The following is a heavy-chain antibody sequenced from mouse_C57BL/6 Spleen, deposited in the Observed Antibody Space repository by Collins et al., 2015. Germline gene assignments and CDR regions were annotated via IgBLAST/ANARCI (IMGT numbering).Heavy chain of an antibody. V-gene: IGHV5-4*03. J-gene: IGHJ2*01. D-gene: IGHD1-1*01. CDR3: ARREDYYGSSLLDY. CDR2: ISDGGSYT. Sequence: EVQLVESGGGLVKPGGSLKLSCAASGFTFSSYAMSWVRQTPEKRLEWVATISDGGSYTYYPDNVKGRFTISRDNAKNNLYLQMSHLKSEDTAMYYCARREDYYGSSLLDYWGQGTTLTVSS. CDR1: GFTFSSYA.